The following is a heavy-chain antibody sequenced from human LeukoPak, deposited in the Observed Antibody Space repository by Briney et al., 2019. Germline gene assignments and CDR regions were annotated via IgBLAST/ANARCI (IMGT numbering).Heavy chain of an antibody. CDR1: GFTFSDYN. D-gene: IGHD3-10*01. CDR3: ARDVYYGSGSPRLDY. V-gene: IGHV3-48*01. CDR2: MSRSGNII. Sequence: PGGSLRLSCATSGFTFSDYNMNWVRQVPGKGLESVSYMSRSGNIIYCADSVKGRFTISRDNAKNSLYLQMNSLRVEDTGVYYCARDVYYGSGSPRLDYWGQGTLVTVTS. J-gene: IGHJ4*02.